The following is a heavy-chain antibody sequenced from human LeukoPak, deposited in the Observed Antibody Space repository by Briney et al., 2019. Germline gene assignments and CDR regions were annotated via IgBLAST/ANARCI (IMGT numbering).Heavy chain of an antibody. J-gene: IGHJ3*02. CDR3: AKGQTFDAFDI. CDR1: GFTFDDYG. Sequence: GGSLRLSCAASGFTFDDYGMSWVRQAPGKGLEWVSGINWNSGSTGYADSVKGRFTISRDNAKNSLYLQMNSLRAEDTALYYCAKGQTFDAFDIWGQGTMVTVSS. V-gene: IGHV3-20*04. CDR2: INWNSGST.